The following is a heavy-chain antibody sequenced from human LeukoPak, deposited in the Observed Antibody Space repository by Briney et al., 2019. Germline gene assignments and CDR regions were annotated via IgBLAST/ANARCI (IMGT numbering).Heavy chain of an antibody. J-gene: IGHJ6*02. CDR2: ISGSGGSA. V-gene: IGHV3-23*01. CDR1: GFTFSSYA. D-gene: IGHD2-15*01. CDR3: ARDRWELLSNSYHYCGLDV. Sequence: PGGSLRLSCAASGFTFSSYAMSWVRQAPGKGLEWVSAISGSGGSAYYADSVKGRFTISRDNSKSTLYLQMNSLRAEDTAVYYCARDRWELLSNSYHYCGLDVWGQGTTVTVSS.